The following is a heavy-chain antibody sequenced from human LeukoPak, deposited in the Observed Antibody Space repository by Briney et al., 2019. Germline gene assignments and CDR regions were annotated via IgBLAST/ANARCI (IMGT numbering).Heavy chain of an antibody. V-gene: IGHV1-3*03. J-gene: IGHJ3*02. CDR3: ARASGNDAFDI. CDR1: GYTFTSYT. D-gene: IGHD1-26*01. CDR2: INAGNGNT. Sequence: ASGKVSCKASGYTFTSYTMHWVRQAPGQRLEWMGWINAGNGNTKYSQEFQGRVTINRDTSASTAYMELSSLRSEDMAVYYCARASGNDAFDIWGQGTMVTVSS.